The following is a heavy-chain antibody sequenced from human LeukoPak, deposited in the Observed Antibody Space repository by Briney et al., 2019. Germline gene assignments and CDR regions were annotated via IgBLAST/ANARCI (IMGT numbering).Heavy chain of an antibody. CDR3: ARGPGNDLLDGMDV. J-gene: IGHJ6*02. V-gene: IGHV4-39*01. CDR2: IYYSGST. Sequence: SETLSLTCTVSGGSIRSSSYYWGWIRQPPGKGLEWIGSIYYSGSTYYNPSLKSRITISVDTSKNQFSLKLSSVTAADTAVYYCARGPGNDLLDGMDVWGQGTTVTVSS. CDR1: GGSIRSSSYY. D-gene: IGHD1-1*01.